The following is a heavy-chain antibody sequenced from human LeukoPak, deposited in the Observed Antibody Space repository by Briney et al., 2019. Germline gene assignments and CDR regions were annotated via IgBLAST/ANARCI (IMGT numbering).Heavy chain of an antibody. V-gene: IGHV3-7*03. J-gene: IGHJ4*02. CDR1: GLTFSNYW. Sequence: GGSLRLSCAASGLTFSNYWMDWVRQAPGKGLEWVANIKQDGSEKNYVDSVKGRFIISRDNAKNSLYLQMNNLKVEDTAVYYCAKGRCSGVGCDSFHSWGQGALVTVSS. CDR3: AKGRCSGVGCDSFHS. D-gene: IGHD2-15*01. CDR2: IKQDGSEK.